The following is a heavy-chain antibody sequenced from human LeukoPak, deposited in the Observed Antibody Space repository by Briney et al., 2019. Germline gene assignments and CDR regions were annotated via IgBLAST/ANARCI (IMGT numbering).Heavy chain of an antibody. Sequence: VASVKVSCKASGGTFSSYAISWVRQAPGQGLEWMGGIIPIFGTANYAQKFQGRVTITADESTSTAYMELSSLRSEDTAVYYCARKSTGSYDFWSGYSRNWFDPWGQGTPVTVSS. D-gene: IGHD3-3*01. CDR1: GGTFSSYA. V-gene: IGHV1-69*01. CDR3: ARKSTGSYDFWSGYSRNWFDP. J-gene: IGHJ5*02. CDR2: IIPIFGTA.